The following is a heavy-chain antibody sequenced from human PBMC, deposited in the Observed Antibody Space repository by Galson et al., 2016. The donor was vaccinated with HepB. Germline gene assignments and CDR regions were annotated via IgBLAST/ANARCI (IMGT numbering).Heavy chain of an antibody. V-gene: IGHV5-51*01. CDR1: GYKFSSYW. Sequence: QSGAEVKKPGESLKVSCKGSGYKFSSYWIGWVRQVPGKGLEWMGIIYPGDSDTRYSPSFQGQVTMSADKSTSTAYLQWSSLKASDTAIYYCARQICSGGSGYPGADYWGQGTLVTVSS. CDR3: ARQICSGGSGYPGADY. CDR2: IYPGDSDT. J-gene: IGHJ4*02. D-gene: IGHD2-15*01.